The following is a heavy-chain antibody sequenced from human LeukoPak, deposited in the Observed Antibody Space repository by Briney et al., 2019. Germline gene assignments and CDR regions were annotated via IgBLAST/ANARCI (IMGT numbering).Heavy chain of an antibody. J-gene: IGHJ4*02. V-gene: IGHV3-9*01. Sequence: GRSLRLSCAAPGFTFDDYAMHWVRQAPGKGLEWVSGISWNSGSIGYADSVKGRFTISRDNAKNSLYLQMNSLRAEDTALYYCAKDRQQLGAFDYWGQGTLVTVSS. D-gene: IGHD6-13*01. CDR3: AKDRQQLGAFDY. CDR1: GFTFDDYA. CDR2: ISWNSGSI.